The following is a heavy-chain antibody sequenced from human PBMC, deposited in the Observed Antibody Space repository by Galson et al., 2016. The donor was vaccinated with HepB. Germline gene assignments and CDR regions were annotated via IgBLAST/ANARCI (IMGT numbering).Heavy chain of an antibody. Sequence: SETLSLTCSVSGGSIRSSHWWSWVRQPPGKGLEWIGEIFHSGSTNYKPSLQSRVTIAEDTSNNHFSLRLTSVTAADTAVYFCAREGTSSDFDYWGRGTLVSVSS. D-gene: IGHD6-6*01. V-gene: IGHV4-4*02. CDR2: IFHSGST. CDR3: AREGTSSDFDY. CDR1: GGSIRSSHW. J-gene: IGHJ4*02.